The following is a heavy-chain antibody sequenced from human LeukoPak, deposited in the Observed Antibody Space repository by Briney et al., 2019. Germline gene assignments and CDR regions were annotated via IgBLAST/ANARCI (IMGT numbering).Heavy chain of an antibody. J-gene: IGHJ4*02. D-gene: IGHD3-9*01. V-gene: IGHV3-74*01. Sequence: PGGSMRLSCAASGFIFTDYWMHWVRQGPGKELVWVARIRGDGRATTYADSVKGRFTIPRDNAMSTAFLQMKSLRAEDTGIYYCARGGRYFDWLSYYWGQGTLVTVSS. CDR1: GFIFTDYW. CDR3: ARGGRYFDWLSYY. CDR2: IRGDGRAT.